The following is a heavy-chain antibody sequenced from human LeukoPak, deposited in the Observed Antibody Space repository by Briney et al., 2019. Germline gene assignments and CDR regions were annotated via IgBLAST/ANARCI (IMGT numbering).Heavy chain of an antibody. Sequence: GGSLRLSCAASGFTFRTSSMSWVRQAPGMGLEWVSSITSNGNYMYYADSVKGRFTISRDNAKNSLYLQMSSLRAEDTAVYYCARDGDGYNLDYWGQGILVTVSS. V-gene: IGHV3-21*01. CDR1: GFTFRTSS. CDR3: ARDGDGYNLDY. CDR2: ITSNGNYM. J-gene: IGHJ4*02. D-gene: IGHD5-24*01.